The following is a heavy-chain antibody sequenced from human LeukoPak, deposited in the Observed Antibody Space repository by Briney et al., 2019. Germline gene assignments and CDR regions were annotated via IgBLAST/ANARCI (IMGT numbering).Heavy chain of an antibody. D-gene: IGHD2-15*01. CDR3: ARVLRYCSGGNCYSGGLGYMDV. Sequence: PGGSLRLSCVASGFTFSSYSMNWVRQAPGKGLEWVSSIGSSSSDIYDADSVKGRFTISRDNAKNSLYLQMNSLRAEDTAVYYCARVLRYCSGGNCYSGGLGYMDVWGKGTTVTISS. V-gene: IGHV3-21*04. J-gene: IGHJ6*03. CDR1: GFTFSSYS. CDR2: IGSSSSDI.